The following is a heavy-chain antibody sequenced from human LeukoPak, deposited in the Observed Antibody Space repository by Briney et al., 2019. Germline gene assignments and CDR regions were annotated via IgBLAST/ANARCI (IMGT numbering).Heavy chain of an antibody. Sequence: GGSLRLSCEASGFTFNSYEMNWVRQAPGKGLEWVSYIGSSGSAIYYADSVKGRFTISRDNAKNSLYLQMNSLRVEDTAVYYCARMTYYYDSSSYSHFDYWGQGTLVTVSS. CDR3: ARMTYYYDSSSYSHFDY. D-gene: IGHD3-22*01. CDR2: IGSSGSAI. J-gene: IGHJ4*02. CDR1: GFTFNSYE. V-gene: IGHV3-48*03.